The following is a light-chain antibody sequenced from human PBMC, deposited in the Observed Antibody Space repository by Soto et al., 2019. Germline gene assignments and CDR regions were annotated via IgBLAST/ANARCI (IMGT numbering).Light chain of an antibody. V-gene: IGLV2-23*01. Sequence: QSALTQPASVSGSPGQSITISCTRSSTDFENYNLVSWYQHCPDKAPKLIIYEGTKRPSEISDRFSGSESDTTASLVISGLQPEDEGDYYCSSYAGSSARVVFGGGTKVTVL. CDR2: EGT. CDR1: STDFENYNL. CDR3: SSYAGSSARVV. J-gene: IGLJ2*01.